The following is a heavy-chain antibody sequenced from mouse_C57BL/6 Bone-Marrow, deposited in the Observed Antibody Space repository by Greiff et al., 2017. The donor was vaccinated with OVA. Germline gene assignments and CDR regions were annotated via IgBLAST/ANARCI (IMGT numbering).Heavy chain of an antibody. Sequence: VQLQQPGAELVRPGTSVKLSCKASGYTFTSYWMHWVKQRPRQGLEWIGVIDPSDSYTNYNQKFKGKATLTVDTSSSTAYMQLSSLTSEDSAVYYCARGNYYGSNYWGQGTSVTVSS. CDR1: GYTFTSYW. D-gene: IGHD1-1*01. V-gene: IGHV1-59*01. CDR2: IDPSDSYT. J-gene: IGHJ4*01. CDR3: ARGNYYGSNY.